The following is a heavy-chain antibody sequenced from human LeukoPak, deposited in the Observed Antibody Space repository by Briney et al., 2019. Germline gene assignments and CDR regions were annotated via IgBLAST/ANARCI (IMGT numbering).Heavy chain of an antibody. CDR3: ARKVGGTNPVDYFDY. CDR1: GFTFSSYS. J-gene: IGHJ4*02. V-gene: IGHV3-21*01. Sequence: GGSLRLSCAASGFTFSSYSMNWVRQAPGKGLEWVSSISSNSSYIYYADSVKGRFTISRDNAKNSLYLQMNSLRAEDTAVYYCARKVGGTNPVDYFDYWGQGTLVTVSS. CDR2: ISSNSSYI. D-gene: IGHD4-23*01.